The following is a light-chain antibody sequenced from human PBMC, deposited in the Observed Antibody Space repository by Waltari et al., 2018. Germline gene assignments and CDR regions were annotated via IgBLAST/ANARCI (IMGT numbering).Light chain of an antibody. Sequence: QSALTHPRSVSGSPGPSVPLSCPGTRSDVSGYDNVSWYQQQSAKAPKLIIFGVTERPSGVPDRFSGSKSGNTASLTISGLQSEDEADYYCCSYAGSYTEVFGTGTTVTVL. CDR2: GVT. V-gene: IGLV2-11*01. CDR3: CSYAGSYTEV. J-gene: IGLJ1*01. CDR1: RSDVSGYDN.